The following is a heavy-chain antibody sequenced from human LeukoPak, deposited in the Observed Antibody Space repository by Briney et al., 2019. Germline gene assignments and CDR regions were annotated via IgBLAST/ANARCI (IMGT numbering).Heavy chain of an antibody. Sequence: GGSLRLSCAASGFTFSNAWMSWVRQAPGKGLEWVGRIKSKTNGGTTDYAAPVKGRFTISRDDSKNTLYLQMNSLKTEDTAVYYCTTDNYYDSSGYYYYMDVWGKGTTVTVSS. D-gene: IGHD3-22*01. J-gene: IGHJ6*03. V-gene: IGHV3-15*01. CDR3: TTDNYYDSSGYYYYMDV. CDR2: IKSKTNGGTT. CDR1: GFTFSNAW.